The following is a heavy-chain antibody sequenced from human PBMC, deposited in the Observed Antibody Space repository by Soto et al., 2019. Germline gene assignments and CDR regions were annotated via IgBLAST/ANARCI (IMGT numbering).Heavy chain of an antibody. D-gene: IGHD3-10*02. V-gene: IGHV4-59*01. Sequence: QGELQGSGPGLVKRSETLSLTCTVSGGSISSYYWSWIRQPAGKGLEWIGYICYSGSTNYNPSLKSRATISVYTSNIHFSLKLSTVSAADTAVYYCARLVPMGGGNSIGMFDWGQGTLVTVSS. CDR2: ICYSGST. CDR3: ARLVPMGGGNSIGMFD. J-gene: IGHJ4*02. CDR1: GGSISSYY.